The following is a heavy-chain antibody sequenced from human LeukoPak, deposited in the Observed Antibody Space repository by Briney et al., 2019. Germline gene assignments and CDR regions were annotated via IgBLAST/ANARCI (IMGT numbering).Heavy chain of an antibody. CDR1: GFTFSNAW. Sequence: GGSLRLSCAASGFTFSNAWMSWVRQAPGKGLEWVGRIKSKTDGGTTDYAAPVKGRFTISRDDSKNTLYLQMNSLKTEDTAVYYCTTSPYSSSWYGRYYFDYWGQGTLVTVSS. V-gene: IGHV3-15*01. J-gene: IGHJ4*02. CDR3: TTSPYSSSWYGRYYFDY. CDR2: IKSKTDGGTT. D-gene: IGHD6-13*01.